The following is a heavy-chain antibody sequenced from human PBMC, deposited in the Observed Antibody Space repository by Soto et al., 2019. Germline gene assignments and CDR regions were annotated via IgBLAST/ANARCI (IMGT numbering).Heavy chain of an antibody. D-gene: IGHD6-6*01. Sequence: SETLSLTCTVSGGSISSYYWSRIRQPPGKGLEWIGYIYYSGSSNYNPSLKSRVTISVDTSKNQFSLKLSSVTAADTAVYYCARRSSSKDFDYWGQGTQVTVSS. J-gene: IGHJ4*02. V-gene: IGHV4-59*01. CDR2: IYYSGSS. CDR3: ARRSSSKDFDY. CDR1: GGSISSYY.